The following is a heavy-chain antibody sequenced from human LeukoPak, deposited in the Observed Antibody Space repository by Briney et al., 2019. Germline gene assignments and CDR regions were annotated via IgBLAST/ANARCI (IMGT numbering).Heavy chain of an antibody. J-gene: IGHJ4*02. CDR3: ARYGALDY. CDR2: INQDGSEK. Sequence: PGGSLRLSCAASGFTFSNAWMSWVRQAPGKGLQWVANINQDGSEKYYVDSVKGRFTISRDNAKNSLYLQMKSLRTEDTAVYYCARYGALDYWGQGTLVTVSS. D-gene: IGHD4-17*01. CDR1: GFTFSNAW. V-gene: IGHV3-7*04.